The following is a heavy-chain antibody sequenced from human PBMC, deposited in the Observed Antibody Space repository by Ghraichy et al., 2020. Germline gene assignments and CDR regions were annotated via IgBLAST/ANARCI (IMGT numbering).Heavy chain of an antibody. Sequence: SETLSLTCTVSGGSVSIGKNYWTWIRQPPGKGLEWVGRMSSSGRSKYNPSLESRIRISIDTSKNQFSLRLSSVTAADAAVYYCARDKPIDYGDSELGSGMDVWGQGITVTVSS. CDR3: ARDKPIDYGDSELGSGMDV. D-gene: IGHD4-17*01. CDR1: GGSVSIGKNY. V-gene: IGHV4-61*02. J-gene: IGHJ6*02. CDR2: MSSSGRS.